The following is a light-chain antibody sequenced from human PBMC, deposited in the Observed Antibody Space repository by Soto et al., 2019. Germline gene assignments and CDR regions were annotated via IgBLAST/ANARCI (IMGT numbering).Light chain of an antibody. Sequence: AIQMTQSPSSLSASVGDRVTITCRARQVIRNDLGCYQQRPGKPPKVLIYAASILQSGVPTRFSGSGSGTDFALTITSLQPEDFATYYCLQDYSRPYTFGQGTKLEF. CDR2: AAS. CDR1: QVIRND. J-gene: IGKJ2*01. CDR3: LQDYSRPYT. V-gene: IGKV1-6*01.